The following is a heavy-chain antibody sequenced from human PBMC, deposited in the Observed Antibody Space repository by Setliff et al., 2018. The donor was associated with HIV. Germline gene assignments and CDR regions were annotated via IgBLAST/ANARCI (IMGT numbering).Heavy chain of an antibody. CDR3: VRASHMTPGNLLHSTGPYYSYYMDV. D-gene: IGHD4-4*01. CDR1: GGSVNSGNYH. Sequence: PSETLSLTCSVSGGSVNSGNYHWAWIRQPAGKGLEWIGHIYTSGSPHYKSSLTSRRTISLDTSRTPFSLKLTSVAAADTASYYCVRASHMTPGNLLHSTGPYYSYYMDVWGRGTTVTVSS. CDR2: IYTSGSP. J-gene: IGHJ6*03. V-gene: IGHV4-61*09.